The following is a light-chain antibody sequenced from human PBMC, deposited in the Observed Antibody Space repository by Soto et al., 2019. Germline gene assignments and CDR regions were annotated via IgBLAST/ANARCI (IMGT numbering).Light chain of an antibody. V-gene: IGKV2-28*01. CDR3: MQSLQTPYT. Sequence: EIVMTQSPPSLTVTPGEPASISCSSSQRLLHSNGNIFLDWYLQKPGQSPQLLIYLGFNRASGVPDRVSGSGAGTDFTLKISSVEAEDAGVYYCMQSLQTPYTFGQGTKLEIK. CDR2: LGF. CDR1: QRLLHSNGNIF. J-gene: IGKJ2*01.